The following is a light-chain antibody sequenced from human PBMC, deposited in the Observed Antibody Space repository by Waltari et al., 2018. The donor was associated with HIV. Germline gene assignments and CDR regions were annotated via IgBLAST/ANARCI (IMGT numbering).Light chain of an antibody. J-gene: IGKJ5*01. CDR3: QQYGNLPIT. CDR2: GAS. CDR1: QTVTANF. V-gene: IGKV3-20*01. Sequence: ELVLTQSPGTLSLSPGERATLSCWASQTVTANFIAWYQQRPGQPPRLLFYGASNRATGIPDRFSGSGSGTDFTLTISRLEPGDFAVYYCQQYGNLPITFGQGTRLDIK.